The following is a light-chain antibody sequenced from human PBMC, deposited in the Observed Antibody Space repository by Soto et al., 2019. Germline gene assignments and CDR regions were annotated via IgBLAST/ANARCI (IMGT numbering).Light chain of an antibody. J-gene: IGKJ2*01. V-gene: IGKV3-20*01. CDR1: QSISSSY. CDR2: GAS. CDR3: QQYGSPPYA. Sequence: PGERATLSCRASQSISSSYLAWYQQKPGQAPRLLIFGASSRATGIPDRFSGSGSGTDFTLTISRLEPADFAVYYCQQYGSPPYAFGQGTKLEIK.